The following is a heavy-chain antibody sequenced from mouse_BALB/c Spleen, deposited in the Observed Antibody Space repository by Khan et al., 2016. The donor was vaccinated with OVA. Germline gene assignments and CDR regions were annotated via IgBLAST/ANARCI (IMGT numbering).Heavy chain of an antibody. CDR2: VSTGGSYT. J-gene: IGHJ3*01. V-gene: IGHV5-6*01. CDR3: ARLAYYYDSEGFAY. D-gene: IGHD1-1*01. Sequence: EVQLLESGGDLVKPGGSLKLSCAASGFTFSTYGMSWVRQTPDKRLEWVATVSTGGSYTYYPDSVKGRFTITRDNAKNTLYLQMSSLNSEDTAMFYCARLAYYYDSEGFAYWGQGTLVTVSA. CDR1: GFTFSTYG.